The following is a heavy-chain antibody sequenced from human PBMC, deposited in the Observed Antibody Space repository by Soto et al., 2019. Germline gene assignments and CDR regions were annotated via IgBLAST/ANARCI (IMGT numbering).Heavy chain of an antibody. Sequence: QLQLQESGSGLVKPSQTLSLTCAVSGGSISSGGYSWSWIRQPPGKGLEWIGYIYQSGSTYYNPSLKSRVTISVDRSKNQFSLKLSSVTAADTAVYYCASSYYDSSGSALRDWGQGTLVTVSS. J-gene: IGHJ1*01. CDR2: IYQSGST. CDR3: ASSYYDSSGSALRD. V-gene: IGHV4-30-2*01. CDR1: GGSISSGGYS. D-gene: IGHD3-22*01.